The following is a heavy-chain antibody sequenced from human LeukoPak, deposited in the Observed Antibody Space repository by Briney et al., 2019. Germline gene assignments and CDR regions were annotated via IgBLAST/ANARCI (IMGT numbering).Heavy chain of an antibody. Sequence: GGSLRLSCAASGFTSSTYWMSWVRQAPGKGLEWVAFIRYDGSNKYYADSVKGRFTISRDNSKNTLYLQMNSLRAEDTAVYYCAKGEYYFDYWGQGTLVTVSS. J-gene: IGHJ4*02. CDR1: GFTSSTYW. V-gene: IGHV3-30*02. CDR2: IRYDGSNK. CDR3: AKGEYYFDY. D-gene: IGHD3-16*01.